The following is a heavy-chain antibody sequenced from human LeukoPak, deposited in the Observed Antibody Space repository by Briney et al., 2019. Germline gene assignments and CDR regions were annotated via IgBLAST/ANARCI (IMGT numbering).Heavy chain of an antibody. CDR1: GFTFSSYA. V-gene: IGHV3-48*03. D-gene: IGHD6-13*01. CDR2: ISNSGTIK. J-gene: IGHJ4*02. CDR3: ARDPIEAADTNFDY. Sequence: GGSLRLSCAASGFTFSSYAMNWVRQAPGKGLEFVSYISNSGTIKYNADSVKGRFTISRDNAKNSLYLQMNSLRAEDTAVYYCARDPIEAADTNFDYWGQGTLVTVSS.